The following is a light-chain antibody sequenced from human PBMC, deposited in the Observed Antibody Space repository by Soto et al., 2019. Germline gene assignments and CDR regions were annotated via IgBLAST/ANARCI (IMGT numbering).Light chain of an antibody. V-gene: IGLV2-23*02. J-gene: IGLJ2*01. CDR1: SSDVGSYNL. CDR3: CSYAGSRTHVL. Sequence: QSVLTQPASVSGSPGQSITISCIGTSSDVGSYNLVSWYQQHPGKAPKVLIYKVSERPSGVSNRFSGSKSGNTASLTISGLQAEDEAEYYCCSYAGSRTHVLFGGGTKVTVL. CDR2: KVS.